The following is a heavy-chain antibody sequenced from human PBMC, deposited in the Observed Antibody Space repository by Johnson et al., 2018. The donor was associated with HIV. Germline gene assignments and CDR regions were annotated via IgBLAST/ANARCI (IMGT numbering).Heavy chain of an antibody. D-gene: IGHD5-12*01. Sequence: QVQLVESGGGVVQPGRSLRLSCAASGFTFNSYPMHWVRQAPGKGLEWVAVISYDGNNKYYADSLKGRFTISRDNSKNTLYLQMNSLRAEDTAVYYCAKARGYDPYDAFDIWGQGTMVTVSS. J-gene: IGHJ3*02. CDR1: GFTFNSYP. CDR2: ISYDGNNK. V-gene: IGHV3-30*04. CDR3: AKARGYDPYDAFDI.